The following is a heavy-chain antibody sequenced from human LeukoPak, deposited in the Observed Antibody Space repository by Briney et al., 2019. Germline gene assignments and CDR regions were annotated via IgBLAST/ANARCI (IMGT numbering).Heavy chain of an antibody. D-gene: IGHD6-6*01. J-gene: IGHJ6*02. V-gene: IGHV5-10-1*01. Sequence: GESLKISCKGSGYSFTSYWISWVRQMPGKGLEWMGRIDPSDSYTNYSPSFQGHVTISADKSISTAYLQWSCLKAPDTAMYYCATSGGEQLGPENYYYGMDVWGQGTTVTVSS. CDR1: GYSFTSYW. CDR3: ATSGGEQLGPENYYYGMDV. CDR2: IDPSDSYT.